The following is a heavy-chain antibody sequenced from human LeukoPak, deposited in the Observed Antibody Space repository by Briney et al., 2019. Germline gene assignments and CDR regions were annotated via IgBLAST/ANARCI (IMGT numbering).Heavy chain of an antibody. CDR3: ARGRYYLDY. J-gene: IGHJ4*02. CDR2: INGDGSST. Sequence: GGSLRLSCAASGFTFRSYWMHWVRQAPGKGLVWVSRINGDGSSTTYADSVKGRFTISRDNAKNTLYLQMSSLRAEDTAVYYRARGRYYLDYWGQGTLVSVSS. D-gene: IGHD3-16*01. CDR1: GFTFRSYW. V-gene: IGHV3-74*01.